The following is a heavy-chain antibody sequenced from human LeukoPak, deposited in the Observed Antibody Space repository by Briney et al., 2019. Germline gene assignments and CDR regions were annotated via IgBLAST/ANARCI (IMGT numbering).Heavy chain of an antibody. CDR1: GFTFTTYA. J-gene: IGHJ4*02. D-gene: IGHD6-19*01. CDR2: IGGSGCHT. V-gene: IGHV3-23*01. Sequence: GGSLRLSCAASGFTFTTYAMSWVRQAPGKGLEWVSAIGGSGCHTYSETSLKGRFTSYSDNSKNTLYMPMDSLRAEVTALYYCAKVGARQCLVPIPTHSIDYWGQGTLVTVYS. CDR3: AKVGARQCLVPIPTHSIDY.